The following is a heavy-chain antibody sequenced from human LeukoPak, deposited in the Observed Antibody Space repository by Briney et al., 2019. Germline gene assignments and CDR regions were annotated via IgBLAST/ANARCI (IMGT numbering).Heavy chain of an antibody. J-gene: IGHJ4*02. Sequence: GGSLRLSCAASGFTVSSNYMSWVRQAPGRGLEWVSVIYSGGSTYYADSVKGRFTSSRDNSKNTLYLQMNSLRAEDTAVYYCARARAYYGSGSYHLDYFDYWGQGTLVTVSS. CDR3: ARARAYYGSGSYHLDYFDY. D-gene: IGHD3-10*01. CDR2: IYSGGST. V-gene: IGHV3-53*01. CDR1: GFTVSSNY.